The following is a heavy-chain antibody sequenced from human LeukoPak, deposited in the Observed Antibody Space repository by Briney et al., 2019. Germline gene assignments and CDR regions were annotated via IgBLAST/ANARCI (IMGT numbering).Heavy chain of an antibody. CDR2: IYYSGST. Sequence: PSETLSLTCTVSGGSISSYYWSWIRQPPGKGLEWIGYIYYSGSTNYNPSLKSRVTISVDTSKNQFSLKLSSVTAADTAVYYCARGYCSSTSCYTTNWFDPWGQGTLVTVSS. J-gene: IGHJ5*02. CDR3: ARGYCSSTSCYTTNWFDP. V-gene: IGHV4-59*01. D-gene: IGHD2-2*02. CDR1: GGSISSYY.